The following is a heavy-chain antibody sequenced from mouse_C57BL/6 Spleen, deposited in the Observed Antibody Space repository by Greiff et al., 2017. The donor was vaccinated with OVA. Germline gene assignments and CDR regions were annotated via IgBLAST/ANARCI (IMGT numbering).Heavy chain of an antibody. Sequence: EVMLVESGGGLVKPGGSLKLSCAASGFTFSSYAMSWVRQTPEKRLEWVATISDGGSYTYYPDNVKGRFTISRDNAKNNLYLQMSHLKSEDTAMYYCARDYYYGSKDYAMDYWGQGTSVTVSS. CDR3: ARDYYYGSKDYAMDY. D-gene: IGHD1-1*01. CDR1: GFTFSSYA. V-gene: IGHV5-4*01. J-gene: IGHJ4*01. CDR2: ISDGGSYT.